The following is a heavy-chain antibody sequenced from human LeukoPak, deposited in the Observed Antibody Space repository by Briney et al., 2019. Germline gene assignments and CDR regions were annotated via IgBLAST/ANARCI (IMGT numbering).Heavy chain of an antibody. CDR3: ARASEMATQFDY. CDR2: IIPIFGTA. J-gene: IGHJ4*02. CDR1: GGTFSSYA. D-gene: IGHD5-24*01. Sequence: ASVKVSCKASGGTFSSYAISWVRQAPGQGLEWMGGIIPIFGTANYAQKFQGRVTITADESTSTAYMELSSLRSEDTAVYYCARASEMATQFDYWGQGTLVTVSS. V-gene: IGHV1-69*13.